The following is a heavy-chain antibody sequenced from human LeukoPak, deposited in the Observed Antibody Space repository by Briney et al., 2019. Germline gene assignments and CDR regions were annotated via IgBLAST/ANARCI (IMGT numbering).Heavy chain of an antibody. V-gene: IGHV4-34*01. Sequence: SETLSLTCAVYGGSFSGYYWSWIRQPPGKGLEWIGEINHSGSTNYNPSLKSRVTISVDTSKNQFSLKLSSVTAADTAVYYCARGHYDIFTGYSHFDYWGQGTLVTVSS. D-gene: IGHD3-9*01. CDR2: INHSGST. J-gene: IGHJ4*02. CDR1: GGSFSGYY. CDR3: ARGHYDIFTGYSHFDY.